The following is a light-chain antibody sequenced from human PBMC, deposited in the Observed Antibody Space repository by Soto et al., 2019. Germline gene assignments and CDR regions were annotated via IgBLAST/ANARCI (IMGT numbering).Light chain of an antibody. CDR2: GTS. Sequence: EIVLTQSPGTLSLSPGERATLSCRASQSVSSKYLAWYQQKPGQAPRVLIYGTSIRASGVPERFSGGGSGTDFTLTITRLEPEDFAVYYCHQRSNWPLTFGGGTKLEIK. J-gene: IGKJ4*01. CDR3: HQRSNWPLT. CDR1: QSVSSKY. V-gene: IGKV3D-20*02.